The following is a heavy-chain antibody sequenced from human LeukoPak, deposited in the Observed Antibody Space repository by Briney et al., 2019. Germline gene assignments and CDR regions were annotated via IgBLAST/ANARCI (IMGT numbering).Heavy chain of an antibody. CDR1: GFTFSSYS. D-gene: IGHD3-3*01. V-gene: IGHV3-48*01. CDR3: ARGSIFGVVISYYYYYYMDV. Sequence: GGSLRLSCAASGFTFSSYSMNWVRQAPGKGLEWVSYISSSSSTIYYADSVKGRFTISRDNAKNSLYLQMNSLRAEDTAVYYCARGSIFGVVISYYYYYYMDVWGKGTTVTVSS. J-gene: IGHJ6*03. CDR2: ISSSSSTI.